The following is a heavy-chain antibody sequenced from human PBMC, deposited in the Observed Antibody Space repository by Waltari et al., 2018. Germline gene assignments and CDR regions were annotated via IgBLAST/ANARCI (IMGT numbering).Heavy chain of an antibody. Sequence: QVQLVESGGGVVQPGRSLRLSCAASGFTFSSNGMHWVRQAPGKGLEWVAVVSYDGSRKYYGDSVKGRFTISRDNPKNTLYLQMNSLRAEDTAVYYCAKGRVVPAAPDYWGQGTLVTVSS. D-gene: IGHD2-2*01. CDR2: VSYDGSRK. CDR3: AKGRVVPAAPDY. CDR1: GFTFSSNG. J-gene: IGHJ4*02. V-gene: IGHV3-30*18.